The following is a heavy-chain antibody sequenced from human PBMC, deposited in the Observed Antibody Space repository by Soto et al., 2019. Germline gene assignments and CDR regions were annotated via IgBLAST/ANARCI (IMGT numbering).Heavy chain of an antibody. V-gene: IGHV1-18*01. CDR2: ISAYDGFT. CDR1: GYNFNTDG. D-gene: IGHD2-15*01. Sequence: QAQLVQSGPEVRRPGASVKVSCKASGYNFNTDGVSWVRQAPGQGLEWMGFISAYDGFTAFAPSLQGRLTLTPDTSTTTSYMELRDLRSDDTAVYFCARDERAFCSDAYCECHFAYWGQGTLVTVSS. J-gene: IGHJ4*02. CDR3: ARDERAFCSDAYCECHFAY.